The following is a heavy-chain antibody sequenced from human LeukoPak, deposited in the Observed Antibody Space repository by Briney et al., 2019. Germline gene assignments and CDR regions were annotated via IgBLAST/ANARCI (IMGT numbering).Heavy chain of an antibody. CDR2: ISSNGGST. J-gene: IGHJ4*02. D-gene: IGHD4-17*01. Sequence: GGSLRLSCAASGFTFTSYSMNWVRQAPGKGLEYVSAISSNGGSTYYADSVKGRFTISRDNSKNTLYLQMSSLRAEDTAVYYCVKDEPPHGDYDSHYWGQGALVTISS. CDR3: VKDEPPHGDYDSHY. CDR1: GFTFTSYS. V-gene: IGHV3-64D*06.